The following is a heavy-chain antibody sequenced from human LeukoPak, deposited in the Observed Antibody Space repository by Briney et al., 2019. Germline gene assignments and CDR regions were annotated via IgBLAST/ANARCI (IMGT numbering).Heavy chain of an antibody. CDR2: FDPEDGET. D-gene: IGHD2-2*01. V-gene: IGHV1-24*01. Sequence: ASVKVSCKVSGYTLTELSMHWVRQAPGKGLEWMGGFDPEDGETIYAQKFQGRVTMTEDTSTDTAYMELSSLRSEDTAVYYCATVSPYCSSTSCYLGYFDYWGQGTLVTVSS. J-gene: IGHJ4*02. CDR1: GYTLTELS. CDR3: ATVSPYCSSTSCYLGYFDY.